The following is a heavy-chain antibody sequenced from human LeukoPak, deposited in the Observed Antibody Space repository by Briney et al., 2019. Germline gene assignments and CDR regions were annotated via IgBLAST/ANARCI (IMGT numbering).Heavy chain of an antibody. CDR2: IYHSKNT. V-gene: IGHV4-39*01. CDR3: VSPRGFSYGYFDY. CDR1: GGSISSSSAY. D-gene: IGHD5-18*01. J-gene: IGHJ4*02. Sequence: SETLSLTCTVSGGSISSSSAYWGWIRQPPGKGLEWIGSIYHSKNTYYNPSLKSRVTISADTSKNQFSLTLGSVSATDTAVYYCVSPRGFSYGYFDYWGQGTLVTVSS.